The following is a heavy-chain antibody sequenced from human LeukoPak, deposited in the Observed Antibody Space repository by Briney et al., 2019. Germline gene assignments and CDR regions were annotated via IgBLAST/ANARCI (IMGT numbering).Heavy chain of an antibody. D-gene: IGHD3-10*01. J-gene: IGHJ4*02. CDR3: AREYGH. Sequence: SETLSLTCTVSGGSISSSSYYWTWIRQPAGKGLEWIGLIYTSGSTKYNPSLKSRITISLDTSKNQFSLQLNSVTAADTAVYYCAREYGHWGQGTLVTVSS. V-gene: IGHV4-61*02. CDR2: IYTSGST. CDR1: GGSISSSSYY.